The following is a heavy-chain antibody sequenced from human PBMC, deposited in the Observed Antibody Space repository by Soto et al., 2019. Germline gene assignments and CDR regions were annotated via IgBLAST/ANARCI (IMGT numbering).Heavy chain of an antibody. J-gene: IGHJ4*02. CDR1: GFTFNSYA. Sequence: PGGSLRLSCAASGFTFNSYAMNWVRQAPGKGLEWVSTISGNGGNTYYGDSVNGRFTLSRDNSKNTLYLQMNSLRIEDTAVYYCAKDRTGYSTLSGYFDYWGQGILVTVSS. D-gene: IGHD6-6*01. CDR2: ISGNGGNT. V-gene: IGHV3-23*01. CDR3: AKDRTGYSTLSGYFDY.